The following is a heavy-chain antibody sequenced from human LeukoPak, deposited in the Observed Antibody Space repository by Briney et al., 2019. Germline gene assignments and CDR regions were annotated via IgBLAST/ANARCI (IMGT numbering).Heavy chain of an antibody. V-gene: IGHV3-11*04. CDR2: ISTSGGTR. D-gene: IGHD6-13*01. Sequence: PGGSLRLSCAASGFTFSDYYMSGIRQAPGKGLEWISYISTSGGTRYYADSVKGRFTISRDNAQNSLYLQMNSLRAEDTGVYYCARAAAPGIVGWLDPWGQGTLVTVSS. CDR3: ARAAAPGIVGWLDP. J-gene: IGHJ5*02. CDR1: GFTFSDYY.